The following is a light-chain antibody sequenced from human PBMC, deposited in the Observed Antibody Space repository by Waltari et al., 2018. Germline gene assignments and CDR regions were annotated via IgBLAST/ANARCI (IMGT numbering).Light chain of an antibody. J-gene: IGKJ2*01. CDR3: QQYYTAPYT. CDR2: WAS. Sequence: DIVMTQSPDSLAVSLGEKATINCKSNQSLLYNSNNKNYLAWYQQKPGQPLKLFFSWASSRESGGPDRFSGSGSGTDFTLTIGSLQAEDVAVYYCQQYYTAPYTFGQGTKLEIK. V-gene: IGKV4-1*01. CDR1: QSLLYNSNNKNY.